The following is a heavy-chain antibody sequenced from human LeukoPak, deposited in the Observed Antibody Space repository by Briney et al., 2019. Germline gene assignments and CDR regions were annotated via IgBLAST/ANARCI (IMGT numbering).Heavy chain of an antibody. D-gene: IGHD6-6*01. CDR1: GGSISSYY. Sequence: SETLSLTCTVSGGSISSYYWSWIRQPPGKGLEWIGYIYYTGSTNYDPSLTSRVNISVDTSKNQFSLNLTSVTAADTAVYYCARWGSIAVARFDYWGQGTLVTVSS. CDR2: IYYTGST. J-gene: IGHJ4*02. V-gene: IGHV4-59*01. CDR3: ARWGSIAVARFDY.